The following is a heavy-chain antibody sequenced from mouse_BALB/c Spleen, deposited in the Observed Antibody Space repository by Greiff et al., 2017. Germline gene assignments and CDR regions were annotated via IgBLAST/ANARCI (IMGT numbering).Heavy chain of an antibody. CDR1: GYAFTSYN. CDR2: IDPYNGGT. V-gene: IGHV1S135*01. CDR3: ARSYYGSSSYAMDY. J-gene: IGHJ4*01. Sequence: QLKESGPELVKPGASVKVSCKASGYAFTSYNMYWVKQSHGKSLEWIGYIDPYNGGTSYNQKFKGKATLTVDKSSSTAYMHLNSLTSEDSAVYYCARSYYGSSSYAMDYWGQGTSVTVSS. D-gene: IGHD1-1*01.